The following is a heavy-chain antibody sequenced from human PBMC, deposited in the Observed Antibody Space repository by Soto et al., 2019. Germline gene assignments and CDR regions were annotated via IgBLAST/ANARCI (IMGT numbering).Heavy chain of an antibody. V-gene: IGHV3-30*18. Sequence: QVQLVESGGGVVQPGRSLRLSCAASGFTFSSYGMHWVRQAPGKGLEWVAVISYDGSNKYYADSVKGRFTISRDNSKNTLYLRMNSLRAEDTAVYYCAKDYYYYGMDVWGQGTTVTVSS. J-gene: IGHJ6*02. CDR1: GFTFSSYG. CDR3: AKDYYYYGMDV. CDR2: ISYDGSNK.